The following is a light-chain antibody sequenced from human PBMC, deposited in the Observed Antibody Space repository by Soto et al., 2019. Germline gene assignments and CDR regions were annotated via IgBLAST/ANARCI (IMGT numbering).Light chain of an antibody. J-gene: IGLJ3*02. V-gene: IGLV1-47*01. CDR1: TSNVGINS. CDR2: RSN. CDR3: AAWDDSLSGQV. Sequence: QSVLTQPPSASGTPGQRVTISCSGTTSNVGINSVFWYQHLPGMAPKLLIYRSNQRASGVPARFSGSKSGTSASLAISGLRSEDEADYYCAAWDDSLSGQVFGGGTKVTVL.